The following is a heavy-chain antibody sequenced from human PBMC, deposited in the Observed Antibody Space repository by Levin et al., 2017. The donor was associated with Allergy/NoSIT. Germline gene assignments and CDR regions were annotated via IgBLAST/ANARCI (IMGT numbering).Heavy chain of an antibody. CDR3: AKRATSTGYCSSTSCLIGFDY. D-gene: IGHD2-2*01. J-gene: IGHJ4*02. Sequence: GESLKISCAASRFAFNSYAMTWVRQAPGKGLEWVSTISGGGAGTFYADSVKGRFTISRDNSKNTLYLQMNSLRADDTALYYCAKRATSTGYCSSTSCLIGFDYWGQGTLVTVSS. CDR1: RFAFNSYA. V-gene: IGHV3-23*01. CDR2: ISGGGAGT.